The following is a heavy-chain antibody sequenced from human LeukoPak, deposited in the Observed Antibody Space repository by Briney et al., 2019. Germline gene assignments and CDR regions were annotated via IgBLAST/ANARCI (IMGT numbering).Heavy chain of an antibody. Sequence: SEALSLTCTVSGGSINNDYWSWIRQPPGNGLEWIGYMYYSGSTNHNPSLKSRVTISVDTSKNQFSLRLSSVTAADTAVYYCARDVGGGWLQSWGQGTLVTVSS. CDR2: MYYSGST. V-gene: IGHV4-59*01. CDR1: GGSINNDY. J-gene: IGHJ4*02. D-gene: IGHD5-24*01. CDR3: ARDVGGGWLQS.